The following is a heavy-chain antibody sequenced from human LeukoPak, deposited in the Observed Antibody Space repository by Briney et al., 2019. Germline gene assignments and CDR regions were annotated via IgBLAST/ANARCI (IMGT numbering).Heavy chain of an antibody. D-gene: IGHD6-19*01. CDR2: IHYSGST. CDR1: GFTIGSYY. Sequence: PSETLSLTCTVSGFTIGSYYWNWIRQAPGQGLEWVGYIHYSGSTNHNSSLKSRVTISVDTSQNQYSLKLSSVTAADTAVYYCARDGVAGGFDYWGQGTLVTVSS. J-gene: IGHJ4*02. CDR3: ARDGVAGGFDY. V-gene: IGHV4-59*01.